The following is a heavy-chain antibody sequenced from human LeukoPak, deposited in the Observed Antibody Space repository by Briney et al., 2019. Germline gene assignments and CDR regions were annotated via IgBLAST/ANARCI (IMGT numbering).Heavy chain of an antibody. J-gene: IGHJ6*03. CDR1: GDSISSDY. Sequence: PSETLSLTCAVSGDSISSDYWSWVRQPPGKGLEWIGYIYYTGSTNYNPSLKSRVTISVDTSKNQFSLKLSSVTAADTAVYYCARDMVRGEGYYYYYMDVWGKGTTVTVSS. CDR3: ARDMVRGEGYYYYYMDV. D-gene: IGHD3-10*01. V-gene: IGHV4-59*12. CDR2: IYYTGST.